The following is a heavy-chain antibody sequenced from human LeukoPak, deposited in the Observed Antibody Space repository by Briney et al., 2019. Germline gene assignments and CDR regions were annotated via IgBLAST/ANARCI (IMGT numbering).Heavy chain of an antibody. CDR2: IYYSGST. J-gene: IGHJ4*02. CDR3: ASSLPKGSGDYYFDY. D-gene: IGHD2-21*02. V-gene: IGHV4-59*08. CDR1: GGSISSYY. Sequence: SETLSLTCTVSGGSISSYYWSWIRQPPGKGLEWIGYIYYSGSTNYNPSLKSRVAISVDTSKNQFSLKLSSVTAADTAVYYCASSLPKGSGDYYFDYWGQGTLVTVSS.